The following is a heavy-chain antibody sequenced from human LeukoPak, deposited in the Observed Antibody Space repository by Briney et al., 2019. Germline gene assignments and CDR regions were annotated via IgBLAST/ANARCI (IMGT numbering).Heavy chain of an antibody. CDR1: GFTFSSYA. D-gene: IGHD1-26*01. J-gene: IGHJ4*02. V-gene: IGHV3-23*01. Sequence: GGSLRLSCAASGFTFSSYAMSWVRQAPGKGLEWVSAISANGGGTYYADSVKGRFTISRGNSKSTLYLQMNSPRAEDTAIYYCAKNPTSFYFDYWGQGSLVTVSS. CDR3: AKNPTSFYFDY. CDR2: ISANGGGT.